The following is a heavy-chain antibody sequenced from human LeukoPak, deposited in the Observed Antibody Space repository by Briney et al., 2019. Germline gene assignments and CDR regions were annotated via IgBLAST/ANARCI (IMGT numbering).Heavy chain of an antibody. V-gene: IGHV4-59*01. CDR3: ARRGGSPLGAFDL. CDR2: IYYSESA. J-gene: IGHJ3*01. CDR1: GGSISSYY. Sequence: SETLSLTCTVSGGSISSYYWSWIRQPPGQGLEWIGYIYYSESANYNPSLKSRVTISVDKSKNQFSLKLSPVTAADTAVYSCARRGGSPLGAFDLWGQGTMVTVSS. D-gene: IGHD1-26*01.